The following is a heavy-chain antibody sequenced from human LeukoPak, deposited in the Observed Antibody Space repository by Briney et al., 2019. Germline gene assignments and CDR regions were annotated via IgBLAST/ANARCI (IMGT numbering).Heavy chain of an antibody. CDR3: ATHGPTYDFWSGYYHYFDY. CDR2: ISGSGGST. CDR1: GFTFGSYA. V-gene: IGHV3-23*01. J-gene: IGHJ4*02. D-gene: IGHD3-3*01. Sequence: PGGSLRLSCAASGFTFGSYAMTWVRQAPGKGLEWVSAISGSGGSTYYADSVKGRFTISRDNSKNTLNLQMNSLRAEDTAVYYCATHGPTYDFWSGYYHYFDYWGQGTLVTVSS.